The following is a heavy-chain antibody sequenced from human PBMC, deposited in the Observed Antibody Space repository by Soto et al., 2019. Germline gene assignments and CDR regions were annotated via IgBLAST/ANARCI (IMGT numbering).Heavy chain of an antibody. CDR3: ARGGGDSSTWNWYDP. CDR2: IIPILGIT. J-gene: IGHJ5*02. Sequence: QVHLVQSGAEVKKPGSSVKVSCKDSGGTFSSYSITWVRQAPGQGLEWMGRIIPILGITNYAQNFQGRVTISADTSTNTAYMELDSLRSEDTAVYYCARGGGDSSTWNWYDPWGQGTLVTVSS. V-gene: IGHV1-69*02. D-gene: IGHD6-13*01. CDR1: GGTFSSYS.